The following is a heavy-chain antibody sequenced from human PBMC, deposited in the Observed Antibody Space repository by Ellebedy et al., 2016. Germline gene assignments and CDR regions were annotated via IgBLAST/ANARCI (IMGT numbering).Heavy chain of an antibody. D-gene: IGHD2-2*01. V-gene: IGHV1-18*01. Sequence: ASVKVSCXASGYTFTSYGISWVRQAPGQGLEWMGWISAYNGNTNYAQKLQGRVTMTTDTSTSTAYMELRSLRSDDTAVYYCASFPCSSTSCYLDYWGQGTLVTVSS. CDR3: ASFPCSSTSCYLDY. CDR1: GYTFTSYG. J-gene: IGHJ4*02. CDR2: ISAYNGNT.